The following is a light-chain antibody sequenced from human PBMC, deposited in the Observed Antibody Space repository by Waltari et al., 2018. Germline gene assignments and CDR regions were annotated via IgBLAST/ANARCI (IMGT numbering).Light chain of an antibody. Sequence: EIVLTQSPGTLSLSPGERATLSCRASQSVSSSYLAWYQQKPGQAPRVLIHGASNRATGIPDRLSGSGSGTDLTLTISRLEPEDFAVYYCQQYGSSPWTFGQGTKVEIK. J-gene: IGKJ1*01. CDR3: QQYGSSPWT. V-gene: IGKV3-20*01. CDR2: GAS. CDR1: QSVSSSY.